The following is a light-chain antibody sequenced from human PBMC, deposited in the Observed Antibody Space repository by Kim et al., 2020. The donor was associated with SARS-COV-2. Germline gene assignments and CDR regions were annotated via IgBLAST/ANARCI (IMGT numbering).Light chain of an antibody. V-gene: IGLV3-25*03. CDR3: QSADTTGTSVL. CDR1: ALAKQF. J-gene: IGLJ2*01. CDR2: KDT. Sequence: SYELTQPPSVSLSTGQTARITCSGDALAKQFAYWYQLRPGQAPVLAIYKDTERTSGIPERFSGSTAGTTVTLTISGVQAEDEADYYCQSADTTGTSVLFGGGTKVTVL.